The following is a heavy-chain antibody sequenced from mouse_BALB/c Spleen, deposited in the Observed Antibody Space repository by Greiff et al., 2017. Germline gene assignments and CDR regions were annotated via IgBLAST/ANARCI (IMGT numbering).Heavy chain of an antibody. D-gene: IGHD2-1*01. CDR3: ASYGNSLDY. Sequence: QVQLQQSGPELVKPGASVKISCKASGYAFSSSWMNWVKQRPGQGLEWIGRIYPGDGDTNYNGKFKGKATLTADKSSSTAYMQLSSLTSVDSAVYFCASYGNSLDYWGQGTTLTVSS. CDR1: GYAFSSSW. V-gene: IGHV1-82*01. CDR2: IYPGDGDT. J-gene: IGHJ2*01.